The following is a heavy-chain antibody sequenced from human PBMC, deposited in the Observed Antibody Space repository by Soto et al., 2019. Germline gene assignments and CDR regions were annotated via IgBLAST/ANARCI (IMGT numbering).Heavy chain of an antibody. CDR3: AKVTAYDYVWGSYRYTGPSDY. D-gene: IGHD3-16*02. V-gene: IGHV3-30*18. CDR2: ISYDGSNK. J-gene: IGHJ4*02. Sequence: GGSLRLSCAASGFTFSSYGMHWVRQAPGKGLEWVAVISYDGSNKYYADSVKGRFTISRDNSKNTLYLQMNSLRAEDTAVYYCAKVTAYDYVWGSYRYTGPSDYWGQGTLVTVSS. CDR1: GFTFSSYG.